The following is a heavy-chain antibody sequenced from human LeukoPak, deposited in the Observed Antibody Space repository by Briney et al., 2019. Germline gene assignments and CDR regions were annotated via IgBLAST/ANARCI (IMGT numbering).Heavy chain of an antibody. Sequence: PGGSLRLSCAASGFTFSTYWIHWVRQAPGEGLVWVSRINADVSSTSYANSVKGRFTISRDNAKNTLYLQMNSLRAEDTAVYYCARGKHTAAIPGYWGQGTLVTVSS. J-gene: IGHJ4*02. D-gene: IGHD6-13*01. CDR3: ARGKHTAAIPGY. CDR1: GFTFSTYW. CDR2: INADVSST. V-gene: IGHV3-74*01.